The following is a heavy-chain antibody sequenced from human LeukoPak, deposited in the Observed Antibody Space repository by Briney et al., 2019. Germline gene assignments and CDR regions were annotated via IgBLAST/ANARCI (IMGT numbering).Heavy chain of an antibody. CDR3: ARGRLRFLEWLTNNWFDP. D-gene: IGHD3-3*01. CDR2: INPSGGST. CDR1: GYTFTSYY. Sequence: ASVNVSCKASGYTFTSYYMHWVRQAPGQGLEWMGIINPSGGSTSYAQKFQGRVTMTRDTSTSTVYMELSSLRSEDTAVYYCARGRLRFLEWLTNNWFDPWGQGTLVTVSS. J-gene: IGHJ5*02. V-gene: IGHV1-46*01.